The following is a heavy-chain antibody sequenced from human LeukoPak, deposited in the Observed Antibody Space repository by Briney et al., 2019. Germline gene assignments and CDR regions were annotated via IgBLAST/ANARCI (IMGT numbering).Heavy chain of an antibody. CDR2: IYPGDSDI. Sequence: WESLKISCKGSGYSFTSYWIGWARQMPGKGLEWMGIIYPGDSDIRYSPSFQGHVTISADKSISTAYLQWSSLKASDTAMYYCASGLYDSSAFDIWGQGTMVTVSS. V-gene: IGHV5-51*01. D-gene: IGHD3-22*01. CDR3: ASGLYDSSAFDI. CDR1: GYSFTSYW. J-gene: IGHJ3*02.